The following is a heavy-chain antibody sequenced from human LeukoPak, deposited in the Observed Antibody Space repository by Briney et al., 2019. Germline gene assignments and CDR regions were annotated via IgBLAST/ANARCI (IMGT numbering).Heavy chain of an antibody. CDR1: GGSISAYY. Sequence: SETLSLTCTVSGGSISAYYWSWIRQPPGKGLEWIGYVHYSGTTNYYPSLKSRVTIALDTSKNQFSLKLNSVTAADTAVYYCARFGTSSSRFFDQWGQGTLVTVSS. D-gene: IGHD6-6*01. CDR2: VHYSGTT. J-gene: IGHJ4*02. V-gene: IGHV4-59*01. CDR3: ARFGTSSSRFFDQ.